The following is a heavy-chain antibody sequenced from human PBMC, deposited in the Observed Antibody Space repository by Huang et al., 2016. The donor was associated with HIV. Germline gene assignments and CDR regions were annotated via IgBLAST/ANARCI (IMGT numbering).Heavy chain of an antibody. J-gene: IGHJ3*02. CDR2: IVPLFSVT. CDR3: AREGQTWYGKPIAAFEI. D-gene: IGHD6-13*01. V-gene: IGHV1-69*10. Sequence: VQLVQSGAEVKRPGTSVKISCKASGGSFNSLAFNWVRQAPGHGLQNMGGIVPLFSVTNYAEKLRGRLTISADKSTSTVFMELRGLTSEDTAVFFCAREGQTWYGKPIAAFEIWGQGTTVIVSP. CDR1: GGSFNSLA.